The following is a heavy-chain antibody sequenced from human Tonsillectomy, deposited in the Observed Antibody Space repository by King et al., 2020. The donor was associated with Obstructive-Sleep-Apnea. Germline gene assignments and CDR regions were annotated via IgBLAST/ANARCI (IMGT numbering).Heavy chain of an antibody. V-gene: IGHV2-5*02. CDR2: IYWDDDK. CDR3: ARPSGGHGMDV. Sequence: TLKESGPTLVKPTQTLTLTCTFSGLSLSSNGMRVAWIRQPPGKALEWLALIYWDDDKRYSPSLKSRLTITKDTSKNQVVLTVTNMDPVDTATYYCARPSGGHGMDVWGQGTTVTVSS. CDR1: GLSLSSNGMR. J-gene: IGHJ6*02.